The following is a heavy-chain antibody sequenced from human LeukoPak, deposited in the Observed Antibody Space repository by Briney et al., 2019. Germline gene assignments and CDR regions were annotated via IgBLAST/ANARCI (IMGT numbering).Heavy chain of an antibody. CDR3: ARVVPTSSRIAAAGD. D-gene: IGHD6-13*01. CDR2: ISSSSSTI. V-gene: IGHV3-48*01. Sequence: GSLRLSCAASGFTFSSYSMNWVRQAPGKGLEWVSYISSSSSTIYYADSVKGRFTISRDNAKNSLYLQMNSLRAEDTAVYYCARVVPTSSRIAAAGDWGQGTLVTVSS. CDR1: GFTFSSYS. J-gene: IGHJ4*02.